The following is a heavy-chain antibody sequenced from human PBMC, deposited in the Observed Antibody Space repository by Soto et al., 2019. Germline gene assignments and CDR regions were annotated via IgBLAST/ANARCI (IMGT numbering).Heavy chain of an antibody. CDR1: GYIFTAYS. V-gene: IGHV1-46*01. CDR3: AREENCSDGICYSEYFQR. CDR2: VNPSGGST. D-gene: IGHD2-15*01. Sequence: QVQLVQSGAEVKKPGASVKVSCKASGYIFTAYSMHWVRQAPGQGLEWMGVVNPSGGSTNYAQKFQGRIIMTRDTSTSTVYMDLSSLTSEDTAVYYCAREENCSDGICYSEYFQRWGQGTLVTVSS. J-gene: IGHJ1*01.